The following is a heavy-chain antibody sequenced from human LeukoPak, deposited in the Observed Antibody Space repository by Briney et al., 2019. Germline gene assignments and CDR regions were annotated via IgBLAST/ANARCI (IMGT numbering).Heavy chain of an antibody. V-gene: IGHV4-4*07. CDR3: ARGDTIFGVFSYAFDI. J-gene: IGHJ3*02. D-gene: IGHD3-3*01. Sequence: SETPSLTCTVSGGSISSYYWSWIRQPPGKGLEWIGRIYTSGSTNHNPSLKSRVTMSVDTSKNQFSLKLSSVTAADTAVYYCARGDTIFGVFSYAFDIWGQGTMVTVSS. CDR2: IYTSGST. CDR1: GGSISSYY.